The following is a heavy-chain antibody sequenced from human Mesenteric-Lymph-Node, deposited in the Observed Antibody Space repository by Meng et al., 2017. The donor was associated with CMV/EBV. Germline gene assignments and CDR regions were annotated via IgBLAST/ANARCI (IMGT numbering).Heavy chain of an antibody. CDR3: ARVIAAGVYPPPTYYFDY. J-gene: IGHJ4*02. Sequence: TFNSYDINWVRQATGQGLEWMGWMNPNSGNTGYAQKFQGRVTISMNTSISTAYMGLSSLRSEDTALYYCARVIAAGVYPPPTYYFDYWGQGTLVTVSS. CDR1: TFNSYD. CDR2: MNPNSGNT. D-gene: IGHD6-13*01. V-gene: IGHV1-8*03.